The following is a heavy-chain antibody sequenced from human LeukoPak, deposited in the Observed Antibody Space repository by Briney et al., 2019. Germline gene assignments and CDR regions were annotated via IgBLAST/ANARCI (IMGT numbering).Heavy chain of an antibody. Sequence: KASETLSLTCVVSGGSINSTKWWSWVRQPPGKGLDWIGEIYHSGSTNYNPSVKGRVTISIDRSKNQLSLKLSSVTAADTGVYYCARGDSSGYPDFWGQGALVTVSS. CDR2: IYHSGST. CDR1: GGSINSTKW. J-gene: IGHJ4*02. CDR3: ARGDSSGYPDF. D-gene: IGHD3-22*01. V-gene: IGHV4/OR15-8*02.